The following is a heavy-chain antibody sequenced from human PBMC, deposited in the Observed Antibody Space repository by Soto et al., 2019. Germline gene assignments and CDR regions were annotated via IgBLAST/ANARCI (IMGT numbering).Heavy chain of an antibody. Sequence: GGSLRLSCAASGFTFSRYGMHWVRQAPGKGLVWVALISYDGRSKYYVDPVKGRFTISRDNSKDTLYMEMNSLRGEDTAVYYCARGGSAWSLDYWGQGTLVTVSS. V-gene: IGHV3-30*04. CDR3: ARGGSAWSLDY. CDR1: GFTFSRYG. CDR2: ISYDGRSK. J-gene: IGHJ4*02. D-gene: IGHD6-19*01.